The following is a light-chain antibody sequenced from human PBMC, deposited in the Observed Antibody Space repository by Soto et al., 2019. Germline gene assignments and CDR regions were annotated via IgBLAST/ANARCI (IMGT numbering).Light chain of an antibody. CDR2: DAS. CDR3: QQRSNWLT. CDR1: QSVSSY. V-gene: IGKV3-11*01. J-gene: IGKJ4*01. Sequence: EIVLTQSPATLSLSPVERATLSCRASQSVSSYLAWYQQKPGQAPRLLIYDASNRATGIPARFSGSGSGTDFTLTISSLEPEDFALYYCQQRSNWLTFGGGTKVEIK.